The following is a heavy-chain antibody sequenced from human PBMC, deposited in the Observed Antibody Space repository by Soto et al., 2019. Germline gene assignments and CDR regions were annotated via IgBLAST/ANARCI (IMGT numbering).Heavy chain of an antibody. V-gene: IGHV1-18*01. D-gene: IGHD3-10*01. CDR3: AREAVVPYYYYGMDV. J-gene: IGHJ6*02. CDR2: ISGYNGKT. CDR1: GYTFTSYG. Sequence: QVQLVQSGGEVKKPGASVKVSCKASGYTFTSYGISWVRQAPGQGLEWMGWISGYNGKTNYAQKVQDRVTMTTDTSTSTVYMELRTLRSDDTAVYYCAREAVVPYYYYGMDVWGQGTAVTVSS.